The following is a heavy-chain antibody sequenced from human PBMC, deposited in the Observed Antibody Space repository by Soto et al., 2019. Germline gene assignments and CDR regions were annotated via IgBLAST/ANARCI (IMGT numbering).Heavy chain of an antibody. CDR3: ARSPGVFDY. CDR1: GGTFSSLA. Sequence: QVQLVQSGAEVKKPGSSVKVSCKASGGTFSSLAFSWVRQAPGQGLEWMGGLVPVFGTANYAQKFQDRVTITADKSTSTSYMELTSLRSEDTAVYFCARSPGVFDYWGQGTLVTVSS. D-gene: IGHD3-10*01. V-gene: IGHV1-69*06. J-gene: IGHJ4*02. CDR2: LVPVFGTA.